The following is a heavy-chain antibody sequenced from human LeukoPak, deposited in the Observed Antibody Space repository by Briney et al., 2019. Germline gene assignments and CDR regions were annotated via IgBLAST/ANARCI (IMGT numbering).Heavy chain of an antibody. D-gene: IGHD6-13*01. V-gene: IGHV4-59*12. CDR1: GGSISSYY. CDR3: ARTQQLVEDY. Sequence: TSETLSLTCTVSGGSISSYYWSWIRQPPGKGLEWIGYIYYSGSTNYNPSLKSRVTISVDTSKNQFSLKLSSVTAADTAVYYCARTQQLVEDYWGQGTLVTVSS. CDR2: IYYSGST. J-gene: IGHJ4*02.